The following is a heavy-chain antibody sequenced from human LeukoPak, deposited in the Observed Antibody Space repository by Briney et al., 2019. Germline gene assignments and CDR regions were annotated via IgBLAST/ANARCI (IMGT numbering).Heavy chain of an antibody. CDR1: GYSFTSYW. D-gene: IGHD1-26*01. CDR2: IYPGDSDT. CDR3: ARLEVVGATNFDY. V-gene: IGHV5-51*01. J-gene: IGHJ4*02. Sequence: GESLKISCKGSGYSFTSYWIGWVRQMPGKGLEWMGIIYPGDSDTRYSPSFQGQVTISADKSISTAYLQWSGLKASDTAMYYCARLEVVGATNFDYWGQGTLVTVSS.